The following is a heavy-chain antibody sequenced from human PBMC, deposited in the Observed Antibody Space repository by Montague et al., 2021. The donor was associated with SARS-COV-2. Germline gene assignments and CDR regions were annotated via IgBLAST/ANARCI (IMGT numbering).Heavy chain of an antibody. J-gene: IGHJ4*02. V-gene: IGHV4-61*02. CDR2: INSSGIT. Sequence: TLSLTCTVSGGSLTSRNDYWTWIRQPAGKGLEYIGRINSSGITSYTPSLKVRVTVSRDTSQNQFSLRLTSVTDADTAVYFGARSTVDNAMAFGDWGQGTLVTVAS. CDR3: ARSTVDNAMAFGD. D-gene: IGHD5-18*01. CDR1: GGSLTSRNDY.